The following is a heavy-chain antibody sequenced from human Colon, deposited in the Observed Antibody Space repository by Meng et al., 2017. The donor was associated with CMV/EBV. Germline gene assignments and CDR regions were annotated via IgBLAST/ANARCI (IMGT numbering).Heavy chain of an antibody. V-gene: IGHV3-30-3*01. D-gene: IGHD2-2*01. Sequence: GESLKISCAASGSTFSSYAMHWVRQAPGKGLEWVAVISYDGSNKYYADSVKGRFTISRDNSKNTLYLQMNSLRAEDTAVYYCARELLATPIPHYCSSTSCYVDYYYYGMDVWGQGTTVTVSS. CDR2: ISYDGSNK. J-gene: IGHJ6*02. CDR1: GSTFSSYA. CDR3: ARELLATPIPHYCSSTSCYVDYYYYGMDV.